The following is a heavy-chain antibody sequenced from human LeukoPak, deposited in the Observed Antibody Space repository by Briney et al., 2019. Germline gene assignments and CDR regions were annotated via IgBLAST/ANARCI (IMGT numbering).Heavy chain of an antibody. J-gene: IGHJ4*02. CDR2: ICYSGNT. V-gene: IGHV4-59*08. D-gene: IGHD6-13*01. Sequence: PSETLSLTCTVSGGSISSYYWTWIRQPPGKGLEWIGYICYSGNTNYNPSLKSRVTISLDTSRNQFSLKLSSVTAADTAVYFCARRARATAGGDYFDYWGQGTLVTVSS. CDR3: ARRARATAGGDYFDY. CDR1: GGSISSYY.